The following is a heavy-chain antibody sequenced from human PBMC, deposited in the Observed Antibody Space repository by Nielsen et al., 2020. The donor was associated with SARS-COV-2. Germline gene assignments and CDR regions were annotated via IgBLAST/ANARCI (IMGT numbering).Heavy chain of an antibody. CDR3: AVYSQYTSSLNWFDP. D-gene: IGHD6-13*01. J-gene: IGHJ5*02. CDR1: GFTFSDTW. CDR2: IFYSGTT. Sequence: ESLKISCAASGFTFSDTWMSWLRQAPGKEPEWIGYIFYSGTTDYNPSLRNRVSISMDTSKNQLSLRLRSVTAADTAIYYCAVYSQYTSSLNWFDPWGHGVLVTVSS. V-gene: IGHV4-59*08.